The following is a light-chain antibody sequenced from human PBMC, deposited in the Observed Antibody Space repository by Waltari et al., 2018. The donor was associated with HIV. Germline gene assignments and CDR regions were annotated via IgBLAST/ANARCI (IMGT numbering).Light chain of an antibody. Sequence: QSPLTQPRSVSGSPGQSVTISCTGTSIHFGGSNYVYWYQQHPCKAPKLVVYDVSKRPSGVPDRFSGSKSANTASLTISGLQAEDEADYYCCSYAGSYTYVFGTGTKVTVL. J-gene: IGLJ1*01. V-gene: IGLV2-11*01. CDR2: DVS. CDR3: CSYAGSYTYV. CDR1: SIHFGGSNY.